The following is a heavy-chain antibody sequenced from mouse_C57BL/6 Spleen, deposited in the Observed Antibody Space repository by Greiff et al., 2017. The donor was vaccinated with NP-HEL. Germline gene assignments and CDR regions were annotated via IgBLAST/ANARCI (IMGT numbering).Heavy chain of an antibody. CDR1: GYTFTSYW. D-gene: IGHD1-1*01. J-gene: IGHJ1*03. Sequence: QVQLQQPGAELVKPGASVKLSCKASGYTFTSYWMHWVKQRPGQGLEWIGMIHPNSGSTNYNEKFKSKATLTVDKSSSTAYMQLSSLTSEDSAVYYCAREDYGSSYPPPFDVWGTGTTVTVSS. CDR3: AREDYGSSYPPPFDV. V-gene: IGHV1-64*01. CDR2: IHPNSGST.